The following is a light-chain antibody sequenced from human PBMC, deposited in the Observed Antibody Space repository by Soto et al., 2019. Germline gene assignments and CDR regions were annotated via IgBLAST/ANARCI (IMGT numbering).Light chain of an antibody. CDR3: LHHSSFHLA. Sequence: DIQMTQSPSSLSASVGDGVTITCRASQDIRNDLGWYQQKPGKAPRRLIYAASNLQSGVSSRFSGSGSGTEFTLTITSLQPDDFATYYCLHHSSFHLAFGGGTKVEIK. CDR1: QDIRND. V-gene: IGKV1-17*01. J-gene: IGKJ4*01. CDR2: AAS.